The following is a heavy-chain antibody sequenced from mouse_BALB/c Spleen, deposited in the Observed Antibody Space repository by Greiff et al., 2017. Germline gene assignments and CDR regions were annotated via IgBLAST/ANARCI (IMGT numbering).Heavy chain of an antibody. D-gene: IGHD3-3*01. CDR2: INPSNGRT. J-gene: IGHJ3*01. V-gene: IGHV1S81*02. CDR3: ARGTLAWFAY. Sequence: QVQLQQPGAELVKPGASVKLSCKASGYTFTSYWMHWVKQRPGQGLEWIGEINPSNGRTNYNEKFKSKATLTVDKSSSTAYMQLSSLTSEDSAVYYCARGTLAWFAYWGQGTLVTVSA. CDR1: GYTFTSYW.